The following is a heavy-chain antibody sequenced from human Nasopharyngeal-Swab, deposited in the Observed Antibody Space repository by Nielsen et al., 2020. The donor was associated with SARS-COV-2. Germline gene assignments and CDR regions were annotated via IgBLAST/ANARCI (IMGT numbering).Heavy chain of an antibody. Sequence: GESLKISCAASGFAFSTYSMNRVRQAPGKGPEWVSSISSSSSYTYYADSVKGRFTISRDNAKNSLYLQMNSLRAEDTAVYYCAGAPKQVWSRDYFDTWGQGMLVTVSS. J-gene: IGHJ4*02. CDR3: AGAPKQVWSRDYFDT. CDR1: GFAFSTYS. CDR2: ISSSSSYT. V-gene: IGHV3-21*01. D-gene: IGHD5-18*01.